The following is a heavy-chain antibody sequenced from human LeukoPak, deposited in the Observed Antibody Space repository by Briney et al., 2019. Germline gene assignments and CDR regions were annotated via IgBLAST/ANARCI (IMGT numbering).Heavy chain of an antibody. J-gene: IGHJ4*02. V-gene: IGHV3-11*01. CDR2: IRCSCSNI. CDR3: ARDQEFDFWSGYLDH. CDR1: GFIFRQCF. D-gene: IGHD3-3*01. Sequence: GGSVRLFCAACGFIFRQCFLRGMRQARGRGSVGVSYIRCSCSNIYYADSVKGRYTIYRENDKNSLYLQKNTVRAEDTPVYYCARDQEFDFWSGYLDHWGQGTLVTVSS.